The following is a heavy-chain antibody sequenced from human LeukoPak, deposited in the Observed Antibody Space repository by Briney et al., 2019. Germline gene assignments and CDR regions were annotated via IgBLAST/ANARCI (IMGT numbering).Heavy chain of an antibody. CDR1: GGSINSDGYY. Sequence: SETLSLTCTVSGGSINSDGYYWGWVRQHPGKGLEWIGYIYYSGSTYYNPSLKSRVTISVDMSKNQFSLKLNSVTAADTAVYYCARYTVTTGFAFDIWGQGTMVTVSS. CDR3: ARYTVTTGFAFDI. D-gene: IGHD4-17*01. CDR2: IYYSGST. J-gene: IGHJ3*02. V-gene: IGHV4-61*08.